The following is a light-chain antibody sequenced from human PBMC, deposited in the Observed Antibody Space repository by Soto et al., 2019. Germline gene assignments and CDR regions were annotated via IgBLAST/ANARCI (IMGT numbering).Light chain of an antibody. J-gene: IGKJ4*01. Sequence: EIVLTQSAATLSLSPGERATLSCGASQSVSSHYLAWYQQKPGLAPRIVIYDVSRRATGIPDRFSGSGSGTDFTLTISRLEPEYFAVYYCQQYDQSSALTFGGGTKVEIK. CDR3: QQYDQSSALT. CDR1: QSVSSHY. V-gene: IGKV3D-20*01. CDR2: DVS.